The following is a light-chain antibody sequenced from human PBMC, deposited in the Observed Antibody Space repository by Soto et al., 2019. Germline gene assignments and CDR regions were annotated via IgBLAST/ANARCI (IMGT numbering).Light chain of an antibody. V-gene: IGLV2-23*01. J-gene: IGLJ1*01. CDR1: SSDVGSYNL. Sequence: QSALTQPASVSGSPGQSITISCTGTSSDVGSYNLVSWYQQHSGKAPKLMIYEGSKRPSGVSNRFSGSKSGNTASLTISGLQAEDEADYYCCSYAGTHYVFGTGTKVTVL. CDR3: CSYAGTHYV. CDR2: EGS.